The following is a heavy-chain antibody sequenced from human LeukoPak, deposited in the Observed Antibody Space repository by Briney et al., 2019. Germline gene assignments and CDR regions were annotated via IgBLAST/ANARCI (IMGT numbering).Heavy chain of an antibody. CDR2: INHSGST. V-gene: IGHV4-34*01. Sequence: SETLSLTCAVYGGSFIGYYWSWIRQPPGKGLEWIGEINHSGSTNYNPSLKSRVTISVDTSKNQFSLKLSSVTAADTAVYYCASRDSSGSWFDYWGQGTLVTVSS. CDR1: GGSFIGYY. D-gene: IGHD3-22*01. CDR3: ASRDSSGSWFDY. J-gene: IGHJ4*02.